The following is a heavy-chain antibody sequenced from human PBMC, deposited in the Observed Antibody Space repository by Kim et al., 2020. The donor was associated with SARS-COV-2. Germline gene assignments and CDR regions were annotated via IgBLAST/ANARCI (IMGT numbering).Heavy chain of an antibody. V-gene: IGHV4-34*01. CDR3: ARGEQQLVHRD. D-gene: IGHD6-13*01. Sequence: TNYTPSLKSRVTISVDTSKNQFSLKLSSVTAADTAVYYCARGEQQLVHRDWGQGTLVTVSS. CDR2: T. J-gene: IGHJ4*02.